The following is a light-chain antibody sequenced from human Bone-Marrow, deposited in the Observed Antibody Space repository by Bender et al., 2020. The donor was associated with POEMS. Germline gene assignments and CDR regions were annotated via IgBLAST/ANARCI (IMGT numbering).Light chain of an antibody. Sequence: SYVLTQPPSVSVAPGQTARISCGGDDIGSKTVHWYQQRPGQAPVLVLYDDTNRPPGIPERFSGSRTGNPATLTIRRVEVADEADYYCQVWAGWSDQTVVFGGGTKLTVL. CDR3: QVWAGWSDQTVV. CDR1: DIGSKT. J-gene: IGLJ2*01. V-gene: IGLV3-21*02. CDR2: DDT.